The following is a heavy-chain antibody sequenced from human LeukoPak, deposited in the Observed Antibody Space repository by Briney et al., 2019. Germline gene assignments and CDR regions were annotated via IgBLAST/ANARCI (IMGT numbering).Heavy chain of an antibody. Sequence: ASVRVSCKASGGSFSSYDICWVRQAPGQWLEWMGRTIPIFGTANYAQKFQGRVTITADESTSTAYMELSSLRSEDTAVYYCARDLEGYYSNWGLSFDPWGQGTLVTVSS. CDR1: GGSFSSYD. J-gene: IGHJ5*02. D-gene: IGHD4-11*01. CDR3: ARDLEGYYSNWGLSFDP. CDR2: TIPIFGTA. V-gene: IGHV1-69*13.